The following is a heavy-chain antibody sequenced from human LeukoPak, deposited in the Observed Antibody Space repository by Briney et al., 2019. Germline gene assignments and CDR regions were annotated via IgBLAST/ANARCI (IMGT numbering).Heavy chain of an antibody. J-gene: IGHJ4*02. V-gene: IGHV3-23*01. CDR1: GFTFSSYA. CDR3: AKDTSIGRYCTNGVCSPFDY. D-gene: IGHD2-8*01. CDR2: ISDTGGTT. Sequence: QPGGSLRLSCAGSGFTFSSYAMSWVRQAPGKGLEWVSAISDTGGTTYDADSVKGRFTISRDNSRGTLYLQMNSLRAEDTALYYCAKDTSIGRYCTNGVCSPFDYWGQGTLVTVSS.